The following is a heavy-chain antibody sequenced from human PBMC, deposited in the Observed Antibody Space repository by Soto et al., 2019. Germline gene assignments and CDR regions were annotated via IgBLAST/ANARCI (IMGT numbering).Heavy chain of an antibody. CDR3: ARSYCSSTSCFDWFDP. CDR1: GGSISSYY. Sequence: NPSETLSLACTVSGGSISSYYWSWIRQPPGKGLEWIGYIYYSGSTNYNPSLKSRVTISVDTSKNQFSLKLSSVTAADTAVYYCARSYCSSTSCFDWFDPWGQGTLVTVSS. J-gene: IGHJ5*02. D-gene: IGHD2-2*01. CDR2: IYYSGST. V-gene: IGHV4-59*01.